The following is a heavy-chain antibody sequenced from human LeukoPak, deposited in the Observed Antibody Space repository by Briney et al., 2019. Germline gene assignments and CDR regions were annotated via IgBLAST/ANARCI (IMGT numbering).Heavy chain of an antibody. J-gene: IGHJ5*02. CDR1: GGSFSGYY. Sequence: SETLSLTCAVYGGSFSGYYWSWIRQPPGKGLEWIGEINHSGSTNYNPSLKSRVTISVDTSKNQFSLKLSSVTAADTAVCYCARGSRVRGVENNWFDPWGQGTLVTVSS. CDR2: INHSGST. V-gene: IGHV4-34*01. D-gene: IGHD3-10*01. CDR3: ARGSRVRGVENNWFDP.